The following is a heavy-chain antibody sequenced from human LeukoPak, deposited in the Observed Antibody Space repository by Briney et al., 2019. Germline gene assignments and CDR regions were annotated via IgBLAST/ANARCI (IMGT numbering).Heavy chain of an antibody. J-gene: IGHJ6*02. CDR3: ATSGGYSYGYVRNYYYYGMDV. D-gene: IGHD5-18*01. CDR1: GYTRTELS. V-gene: IGHV1-24*01. CDR2: FDPEDGET. Sequence: ASVKVSCKVSGYTRTELSMHWVRQAPGKGLEWMGGFDPEDGETIYAQKFQGRVTMTEDTSTDTAYMELSSLRSEDTAVYYCATSGGYSYGYVRNYYYYGMDVWGQGTTVTVSS.